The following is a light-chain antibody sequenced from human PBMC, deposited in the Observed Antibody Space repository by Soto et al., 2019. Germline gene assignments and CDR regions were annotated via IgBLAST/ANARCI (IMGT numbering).Light chain of an antibody. CDR3: QHYNSYPWT. Sequence: LITHSLSPLSAYVGDRVTITCRASQSISSWLAWYQQKPGKAPKLLIYDASSLESGVPSRFSGSGSGTEFTLTISSLQTDDFATYYCQHYNSYPWTFGQWTKVDVK. V-gene: IGKV1-5*01. CDR2: DAS. CDR1: QSISSW. J-gene: IGKJ1*01.